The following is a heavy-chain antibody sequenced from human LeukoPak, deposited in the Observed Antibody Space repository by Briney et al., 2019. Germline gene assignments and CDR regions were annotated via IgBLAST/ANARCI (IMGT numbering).Heavy chain of an antibody. D-gene: IGHD6-13*01. J-gene: IGHJ5*02. Sequence: ASVKVSCKVSGYTLTELSMHWVRQAPGKGLEWMGGFDPEDGETIYAQKFQGRVTMTEDTSTDTAYMELSSLRSEDTAVYYCATDVDSRIAAAGTSWFDPWGQGTLVTVSS. CDR3: ATDVDSRIAAAGTSWFDP. CDR2: FDPEDGET. CDR1: GYTLTELS. V-gene: IGHV1-24*01.